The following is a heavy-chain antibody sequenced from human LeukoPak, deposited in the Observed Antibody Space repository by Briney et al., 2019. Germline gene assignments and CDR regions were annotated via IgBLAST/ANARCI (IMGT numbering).Heavy chain of an antibody. V-gene: IGHV3-23*01. Sequence: GGSLRLSCAASGFTFSSYAMSWVRQAPGKGLEWASVISGSGVTTYYADSVRGRFTISRDNSKNTLYLQMNSLRAEDTAVYYCAKGSRIAVAGTDYMDVWGKGTTVTVSS. CDR3: AKGSRIAVAGTDYMDV. D-gene: IGHD6-19*01. CDR1: GFTFSSYA. CDR2: ISGSGVTT. J-gene: IGHJ6*03.